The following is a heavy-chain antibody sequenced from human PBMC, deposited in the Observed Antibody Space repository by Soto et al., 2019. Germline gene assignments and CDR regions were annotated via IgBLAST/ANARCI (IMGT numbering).Heavy chain of an antibody. CDR1: GFNFNIYW. D-gene: IGHD1-1*01. Sequence: EVQLVESGGGLVQPGGSLRLSCVASGFNFNIYWMHWVRQAPGKGLEWVSRIDNDGSATTYADSVKGRFTISRDNAKNTLFLQMNTLRVDDTAVYYCARDNWNSYWGQGTLVTVSS. V-gene: IGHV3-74*01. J-gene: IGHJ4*02. CDR2: IDNDGSAT. CDR3: ARDNWNSY.